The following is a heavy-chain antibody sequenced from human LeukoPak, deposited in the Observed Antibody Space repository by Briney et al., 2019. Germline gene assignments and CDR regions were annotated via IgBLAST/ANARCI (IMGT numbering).Heavy chain of an antibody. CDR1: GFTFSTYW. CDR3: ARHHIYGDHFDF. CDR2: IRQDGNEK. D-gene: IGHD4-17*01. V-gene: IGHV3-7*01. J-gene: IGHJ4*02. Sequence: GGSLRLSCAASGFTFSTYWMSWVRQAPGKGLEWVANIRQDGNEKYYVDSVKGRFTISRDKAKNSLYLQMNSLRAEDTAVYYCARHHIYGDHFDFWGQGTLVTVSS.